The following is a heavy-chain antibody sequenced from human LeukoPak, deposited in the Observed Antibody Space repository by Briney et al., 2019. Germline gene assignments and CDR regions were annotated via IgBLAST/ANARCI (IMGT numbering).Heavy chain of an antibody. D-gene: IGHD3-10*01. J-gene: IGHJ3*02. CDR3: AKSNGYGLVDI. CDR1: GGSFSGYY. Sequence: SETLSLTCAVYGGSFSGYYWSWIRQPPGKGLEWSGNIFYSGSTYYSPSVKSRVTISLDTSRNQFSLKLNSVTAADTAVYYCAKSNGYGLVDIWGQGTMVTVSS. V-gene: IGHV4-34*12. CDR2: IFYSGST.